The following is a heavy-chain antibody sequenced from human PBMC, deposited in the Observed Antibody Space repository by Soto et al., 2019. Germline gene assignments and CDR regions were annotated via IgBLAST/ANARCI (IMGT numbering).Heavy chain of an antibody. J-gene: IGHJ6*02. CDR3: ASSEGVGLYGYYLFVDYYGMDV. V-gene: IGHV1-69*13. CDR1: GYTFNTYY. D-gene: IGHD4-17*01. CDR2: IIPIFGTA. Sequence: GASVKVSCKPSGYTFNTYYLHWVRQAPGQGLEWMGGIIPIFGTANYAQKFQGRVTITADESTSTAYMELSSLRSEDTAVYYCASSEGVGLYGYYLFVDYYGMDVWGQGTTVTVSS.